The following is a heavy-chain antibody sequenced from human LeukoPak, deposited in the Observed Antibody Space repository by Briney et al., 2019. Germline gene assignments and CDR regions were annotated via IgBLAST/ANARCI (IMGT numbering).Heavy chain of an antibody. CDR1: GFTFSSYG. V-gene: IGHV3-30*02. Sequence: PGGSLRLSCAASGFTFSSYGMHWVRQAPGKGLEWVAVILSDGSKEFYTDSVKGRFTISRDNSKNTLYLQMNSLRAEDTALYYCAKDIFRDPMALFDYWGQGTLVTVSS. CDR3: AKDIFRDPMALFDY. D-gene: IGHD3-10*01. J-gene: IGHJ4*02. CDR2: ILSDGSKE.